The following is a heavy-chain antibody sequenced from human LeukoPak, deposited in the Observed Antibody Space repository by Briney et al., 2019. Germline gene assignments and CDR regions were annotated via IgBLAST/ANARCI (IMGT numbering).Heavy chain of an antibody. J-gene: IGHJ4*02. V-gene: IGHV1-69*06. CDR2: IIPIFGTA. D-gene: IGHD3-16*01. CDR1: GGTFSSYA. CDR3: ASGGYYDYVSSDY. Sequence: ASVKVSCKASGGTFSSYAISWVRQAPGQGLEWMGGIIPIFGTANYAQKFQGRVTITADKSTSTAYMELSSLRSEDTAMYYCASGGYYDYVSSDYWGQGTLVTVSS.